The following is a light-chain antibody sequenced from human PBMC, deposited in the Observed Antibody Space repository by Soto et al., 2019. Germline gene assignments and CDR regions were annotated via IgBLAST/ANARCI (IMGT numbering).Light chain of an antibody. Sequence: EVVLTQSPATLSLSPGERATLSCRASQSVTKYLAWYQQKPGQALRLLIYDVSKMATGIPARFSGSGSETDFTLTISSLEPGDFAVYYCHQRSNWHLTFGGGTKLEIK. CDR1: QSVTKY. V-gene: IGKV3D-11*02. CDR2: DVS. CDR3: HQRSNWHLT. J-gene: IGKJ4*01.